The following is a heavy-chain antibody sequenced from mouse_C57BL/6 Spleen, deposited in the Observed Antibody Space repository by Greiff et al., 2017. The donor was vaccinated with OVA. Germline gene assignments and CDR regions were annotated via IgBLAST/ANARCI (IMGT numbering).Heavy chain of an antibody. Sequence: VKLMESGPELVKPGASVKISCKASGYAFSSSWMNWVKQRPGKGLEWIGRIYPGDGDTNYNGKFKGKATLTADKSSSTAYMQRSSLTSEDSAVYFCARGAMDYWGQGTSVTVSS. CDR3: ARGAMDY. CDR1: GYAFSSSW. V-gene: IGHV1-82*01. J-gene: IGHJ4*01. CDR2: IYPGDGDT.